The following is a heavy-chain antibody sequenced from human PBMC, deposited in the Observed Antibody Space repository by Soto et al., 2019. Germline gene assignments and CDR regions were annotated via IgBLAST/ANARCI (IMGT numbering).Heavy chain of an antibody. CDR1: GFTFSSYW. Sequence: PGGSLRLSCAGSGFTFSSYWMSWVRQAPGKGLEWVANIRQDEKEKYYVDSVKGRFTISRDNAKNSLYLQMNGLRVEDTAVYYCARELSGPARWDYWGQGTLVTVSS. V-gene: IGHV3-7*01. CDR2: IRQDEKEK. J-gene: IGHJ4*02. D-gene: IGHD2-15*01. CDR3: ARELSGPARWDY.